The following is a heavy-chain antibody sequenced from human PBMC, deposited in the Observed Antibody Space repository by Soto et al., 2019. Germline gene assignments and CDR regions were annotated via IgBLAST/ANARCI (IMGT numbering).Heavy chain of an antibody. V-gene: IGHV4-39*01. Sequence: PSETLSHRCTGSGGSIKRSSYYGGWIRHPPGKWLVLFGTFFYNGPPPYTPPLRRRVTISVAPPKTHFSLTLRSVPAADPAVFYCARRPPPVGCYFALWGRGPLVPVSS. J-gene: IGHJ2*01. CDR1: GGSIKRSSYY. CDR3: ARRPPPVGCYFAL. CDR2: FFYNGPP. D-gene: IGHD2-15*01.